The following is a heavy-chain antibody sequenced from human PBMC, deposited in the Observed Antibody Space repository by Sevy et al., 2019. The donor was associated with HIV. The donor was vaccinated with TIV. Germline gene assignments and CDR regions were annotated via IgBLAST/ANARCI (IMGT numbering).Heavy chain of an antibody. J-gene: IGHJ6*03. Sequence: GGSLRLSCAASGFTFDDYTMHWVRQAPGKGLEWVSLISWDGGSTYYADSVKGRFTISRDNSKNSLYLQMNSLGTEDTALYYCAKDGGGSYTYYYYMDVWGKGTTVTVSS. CDR2: ISWDGGST. V-gene: IGHV3-43*01. D-gene: IGHD1-26*01. CDR3: AKDGGGSYTYYYYMDV. CDR1: GFTFDDYT.